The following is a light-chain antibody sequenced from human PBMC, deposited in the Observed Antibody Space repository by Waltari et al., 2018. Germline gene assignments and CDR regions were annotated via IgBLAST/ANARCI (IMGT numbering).Light chain of an antibody. J-gene: IGLJ3*02. Sequence: QSVLTQLPSASAIPGQRVTISFSGSRSNIGTKPVTWYQQLPGAAPKVLIYRNNQRPSGVPDRFSGSKSVTSASLAISGLQSEDEAAYFCASWDDSLNGPVFGGGTTLTVL. CDR2: RNN. V-gene: IGLV1-44*01. CDR3: ASWDDSLNGPV. CDR1: RSNIGTKP.